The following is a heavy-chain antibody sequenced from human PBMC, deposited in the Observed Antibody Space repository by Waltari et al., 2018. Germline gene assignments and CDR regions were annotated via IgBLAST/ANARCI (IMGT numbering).Heavy chain of an antibody. CDR1: GFIFNDYE. V-gene: IGHV3-48*03. Sequence: EVQLMESGGGLVQPGESRRLACAACGFIFNDYEMNWVRQAPGKGLEWVSYISSSGETMFYAESVQGRFTISRDNAKSALYLQMNSMRAEDTAVYYCARDLPDGDIDYWGQGTLVNVSS. CDR3: ARDLPDGDIDY. CDR2: ISSSGETM. J-gene: IGHJ4*02. D-gene: IGHD2-21*02.